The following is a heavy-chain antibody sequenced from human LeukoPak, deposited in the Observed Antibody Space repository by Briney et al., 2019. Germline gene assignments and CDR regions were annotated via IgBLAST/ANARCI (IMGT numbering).Heavy chain of an antibody. CDR1: GFTFSSYS. D-gene: IGHD6-6*01. V-gene: IGHV3-48*01. CDR3: AREGSSALPYNWFDP. CDR2: ISSSSSTI. Sequence: GGSLRLSCAASGFTFSSYSMNWVRQAPGKGLEWVSYISSSSSTIYYADSVKGRFTISRDNAKNSLYLQMNSLRAEDTAVYYCAREGSSALPYNWFDPWGQGTLVTVSS. J-gene: IGHJ5*02.